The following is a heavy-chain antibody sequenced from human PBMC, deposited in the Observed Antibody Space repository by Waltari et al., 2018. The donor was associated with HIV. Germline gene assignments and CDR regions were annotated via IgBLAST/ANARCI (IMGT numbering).Heavy chain of an antibody. CDR3: TSEGGLGYYGMDV. J-gene: IGHJ6*02. D-gene: IGHD3-16*01. V-gene: IGHV3-15*01. Sequence: VQLVESGGGVVKPGGSLRLSCAATGFSFSDVWMSWVRQAPGGGREWVVRIKSNSDGGTREYDAPVKGRISISRDDSKTTLYLQMNRLKVDDTAVYYCTSEGGLGYYGMDVWGQGTTVIVS. CDR2: IKSNSDGGTR. CDR1: GFSFSDVW.